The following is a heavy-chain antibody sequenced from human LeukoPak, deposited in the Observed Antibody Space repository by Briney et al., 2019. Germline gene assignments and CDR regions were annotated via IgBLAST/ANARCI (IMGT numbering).Heavy chain of an antibody. J-gene: IGHJ4*02. CDR1: GCSFTSYW. CDR3: ARRSYDFWSGYEKYYFDY. CDR2: IYPGDSDT. V-gene: IGHV5-51*01. Sequence: GESLQISCKGSGCSFTSYWIGWVRQMPGKGLEWMGIIYPGDSDTRYSPSFQGQVTISADKSISTAYLQWSSLKASDTAMYYCARRSYDFWSGYEKYYFDYWGQGTLDTVSS. D-gene: IGHD3-3*01.